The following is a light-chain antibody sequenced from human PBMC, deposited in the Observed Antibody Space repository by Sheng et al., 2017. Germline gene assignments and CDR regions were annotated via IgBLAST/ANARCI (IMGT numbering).Light chain of an antibody. CDR2: DAS. V-gene: IGKV3-11*01. Sequence: IVLTQSPATLSLSPGERATLSCRASQSVSSYLAWYQQKPGQAPRLLVYDASNRATGIPARFSGSGSGTDFTLTISSLEPEDFAVYYCQYRSTFGPGTKVDIK. CDR1: QSVSSY. CDR3: QYRST. J-gene: IGKJ3*01.